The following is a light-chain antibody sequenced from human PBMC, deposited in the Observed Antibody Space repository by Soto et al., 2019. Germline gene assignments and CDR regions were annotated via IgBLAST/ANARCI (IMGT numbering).Light chain of an antibody. Sequence: QSALAQPASVSGSPGQSITISCTGTSSDVGRYDFVSWFQQHPGKAPKLMIYDVSIRPSGVSDHFSGSKSGNTASLTISGLQAEDEADYYCSSYTTSSTSVFGTGTKVTVL. CDR1: SSDVGRYDF. V-gene: IGLV2-14*01. J-gene: IGLJ1*01. CDR2: DVS. CDR3: SSYTTSSTSV.